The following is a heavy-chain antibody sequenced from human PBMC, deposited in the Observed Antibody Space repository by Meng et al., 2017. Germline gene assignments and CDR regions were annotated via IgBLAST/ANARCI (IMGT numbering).Heavy chain of an antibody. CDR2: IYYSGSA. Sequence: QLQLPESGPGLVKPSETLSLTCTVSGGSISSSSSYWGWIRQPPGKGLEFIGNIYYSGSAYYNPSLKSRGTVSVDTSKNQFSLKLSSVIAADTAVYYCVRRVEGAFDLWGQGTLVTVSS. J-gene: IGHJ4*02. D-gene: IGHD3-3*01. CDR1: GGSISSSSSY. CDR3: VRRVEGAFDL. V-gene: IGHV4-39*01.